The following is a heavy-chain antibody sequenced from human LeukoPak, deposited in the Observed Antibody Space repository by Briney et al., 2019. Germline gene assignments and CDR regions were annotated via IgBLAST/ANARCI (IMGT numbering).Heavy chain of an antibody. CDR3: ARPGGLWFGELFGTSWFDP. CDR2: IYYSGST. V-gene: IGHV4-39*01. Sequence: PSETLSLTCTVSGGSISSSSYYWGWIRQPPGKGLEWIGSIYYSGSTYYNPSLKSRVTISVDTSKNQFSLKLSSVTAADTAVYYCARPGGLWFGELFGTSWFDPWGQGTLVTVSS. D-gene: IGHD3-10*01. CDR1: GGSISSSSYY. J-gene: IGHJ5*02.